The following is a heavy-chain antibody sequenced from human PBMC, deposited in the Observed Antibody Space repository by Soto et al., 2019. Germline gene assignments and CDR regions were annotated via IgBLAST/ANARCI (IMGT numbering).Heavy chain of an antibody. D-gene: IGHD1-26*01. V-gene: IGHV3-7*01. CDR2: IKQDGSEK. CDR1: GFTFSNYW. CDR3: ARRATTSAGYFDL. Sequence: LRLSCAASGFTFSNYWMSWVRQAPGKGLEWVANIKQDGSEKNYKDSVKGRLTISRDNAKNSLSLQMNSLRAEDTAVYYCARRATTSAGYFDLWGRGTLVTVSS. J-gene: IGHJ2*01.